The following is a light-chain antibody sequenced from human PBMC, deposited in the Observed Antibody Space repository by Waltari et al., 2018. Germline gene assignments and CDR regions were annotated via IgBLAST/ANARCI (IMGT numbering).Light chain of an antibody. CDR3: QQYNTYHYT. CDR1: QSISSW. J-gene: IGKJ2*01. Sequence: DIQMTQSTSTLSASVGDRVTITCRASQSISSWLAWYQQKPGKAPKLLIYAASTLETGVPSRFSGSGSGTEFTLSISSLQPDDFATYYCQQYNTYHYTFGQGTKLEIK. CDR2: AAS. V-gene: IGKV1-5*03.